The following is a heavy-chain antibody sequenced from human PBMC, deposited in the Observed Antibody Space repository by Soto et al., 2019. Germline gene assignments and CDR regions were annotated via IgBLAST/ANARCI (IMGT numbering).Heavy chain of an antibody. J-gene: IGHJ4*02. CDR1: GFTFSSYA. D-gene: IGHD6-19*01. Sequence: QVQLVESGGGVVQPGRSLRLSCAASGFTFSSYAMHWVRQAPGKGLEWVAVISYDGSNKYYADSVKGRFTISRDNSKNTLYLQRNSLRAEDTAVYYCARDSSGWQGGFDYWGQGTLVTVSS. CDR3: ARDSSGWQGGFDY. V-gene: IGHV3-30-3*01. CDR2: ISYDGSNK.